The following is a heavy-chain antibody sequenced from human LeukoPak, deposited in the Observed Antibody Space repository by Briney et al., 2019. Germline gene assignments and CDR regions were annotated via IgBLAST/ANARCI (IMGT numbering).Heavy chain of an antibody. V-gene: IGHV1-18*01. CDR1: GYTFTNYG. CDR3: ARDPVGGTHYFDY. CDR2: ISAYKGDT. Sequence: ASVKVSCKTSGYTFTNYGIAWVRQAPGQGLEWMGWISAYKGDTKYAQKFQGRLTVTRDTSISTAYMELSGLTSDDTAVYYCARDPVGGTHYFDYWGQGTLVTVSS. D-gene: IGHD1-26*01. J-gene: IGHJ4*02.